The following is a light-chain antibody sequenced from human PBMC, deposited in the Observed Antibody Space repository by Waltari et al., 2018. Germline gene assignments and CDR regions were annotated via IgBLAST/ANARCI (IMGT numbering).Light chain of an antibody. V-gene: IGLV2-11*01. Sequence: SVSGSPGQSVTISCTGTSSDVGGYNYVSWYQQHPGKAPKRMIYDVSKRPSGVPDRFSVSKSGNTASLTISGLQSEDEADYYCCSYAGSYTLVFGGGTKLTVL. CDR2: DVS. CDR1: SSDVGGYNY. J-gene: IGLJ2*01. CDR3: CSYAGSYTLV.